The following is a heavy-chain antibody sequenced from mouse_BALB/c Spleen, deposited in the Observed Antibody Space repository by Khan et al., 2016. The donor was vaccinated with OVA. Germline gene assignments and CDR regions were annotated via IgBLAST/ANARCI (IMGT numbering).Heavy chain of an antibody. CDR1: GYTFSNYW. J-gene: IGHJ3*01. CDR3: ARYTMITAFSY. V-gene: IGHV1-9*01. CDR2: ILPGSNNT. Sequence: VQLQESGAELMKPGASMRISCKATGYTFSNYWIEWVNQRPGHGLEWIGEILPGSNNTNYNEKFKGKATFTADTSSNTAYMQLSSLTSEDSAVYYWARYTMITAFSYWGQGTLVTVSA. D-gene: IGHD2-4*01.